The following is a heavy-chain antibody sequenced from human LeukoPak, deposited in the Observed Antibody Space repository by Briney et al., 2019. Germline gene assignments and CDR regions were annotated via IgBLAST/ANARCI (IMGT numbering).Heavy chain of an antibody. CDR1: GFTFSSYS. J-gene: IGHJ4*02. CDR3: ARDCSGGSCSSN. V-gene: IGHV3-21*01. Sequence: GGSLRLSCAASGFTFSSYSMNWVRQAPGKGLEWVSSLSSSSSYIYYADSVKGRFTISRDNAKNSLYLQMNSLRAEDTAVYYCARDCSGGSCSSNWGQGTLVTVSS. D-gene: IGHD2-15*01. CDR2: LSSSSSYI.